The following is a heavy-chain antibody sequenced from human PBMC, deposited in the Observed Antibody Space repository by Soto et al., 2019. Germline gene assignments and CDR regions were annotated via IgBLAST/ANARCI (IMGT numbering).Heavy chain of an antibody. CDR1: GYTFTGYY. Sequence: ASVKVSCKASGYTFTGYYMHWVRQAPGQGLEWMGWINPNSGGTNYAQKFQGWATMTRDTSISTAYMELSRLRSDDTAVYYCARGFMITFGGVIVPTLFDYWGQGTLVTVS. CDR3: ARGFMITFGGVIVPTLFDY. V-gene: IGHV1-2*04. J-gene: IGHJ4*02. D-gene: IGHD3-16*02. CDR2: INPNSGGT.